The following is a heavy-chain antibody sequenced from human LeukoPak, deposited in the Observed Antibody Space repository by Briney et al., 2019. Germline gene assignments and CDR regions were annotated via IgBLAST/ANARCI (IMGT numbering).Heavy chain of an antibody. V-gene: IGHV4-59*01. Sequence: SETLSLTCTVSGGSISSYYWSWIRQPPGKGLEWIGYIYYSGSTNYNPSLKSRVTISVDTSKNQFSLKLSSVTAADTAVYYCARYPQNYYCYGMDVWGQGTTVTVSS. CDR1: GGSISSYY. CDR3: ARYPQNYYCYGMDV. CDR2: IYYSGST. J-gene: IGHJ6*02.